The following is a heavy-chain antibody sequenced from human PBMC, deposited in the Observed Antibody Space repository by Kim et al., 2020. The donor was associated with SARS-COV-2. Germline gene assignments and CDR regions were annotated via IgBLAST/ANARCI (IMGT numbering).Heavy chain of an antibody. CDR2: IWYDGSNK. D-gene: IGHD1-7*01. CDR3: ARDPTNWNYLSAALYYYYYGMDV. CDR1: GFTFSSYG. J-gene: IGHJ6*02. Sequence: GGSLRLSCAASGFTFSSYGMHWVRQAPGKGLEWVAVIWYDGSNKYYADSVKGRFTISRDNSKNTLYLQMNSLRAEDTAVYYCARDPTNWNYLSAALYYYYYGMDVWGQGTTVTVSS. V-gene: IGHV3-33*01.